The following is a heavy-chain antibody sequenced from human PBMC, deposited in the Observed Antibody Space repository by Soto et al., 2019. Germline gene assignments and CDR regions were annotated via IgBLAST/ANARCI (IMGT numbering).Heavy chain of an antibody. CDR1: GFSLSTSGVG. V-gene: IGHV2-5*01. CDR2: IYWNDDK. J-gene: IGHJ4*02. D-gene: IGHD3-16*02. Sequence: SGPTLVNPTQTLTLTCSFSGFSLSTSGVGVGWIRQPPGKALEWLALIYWNDDKRYSPSLKSRLTITKDTSKNQVVLTMTNMDPVDTATYYCAHGELMITFGGVIVTHNYYVDYWGQGTLVTVSS. CDR3: AHGELMITFGGVIVTHNYYVDY.